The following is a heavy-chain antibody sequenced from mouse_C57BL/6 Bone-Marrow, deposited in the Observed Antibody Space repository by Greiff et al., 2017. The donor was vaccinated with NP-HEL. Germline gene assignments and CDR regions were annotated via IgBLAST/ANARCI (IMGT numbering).Heavy chain of an antibody. CDR2: IYPGSGST. Sequence: VQLQQPGAELVKPGASVKMSCKASGYTFTSYWITWVKQRPGQGLEWIGDIYPGSGSTNYNEKFKSKATLTVDPSSSTAYMQLSSLTSEDSAVYYCARFDGYLWYFDVWGTGTTVTVSS. V-gene: IGHV1-55*01. J-gene: IGHJ1*03. D-gene: IGHD2-3*01. CDR1: GYTFTSYW. CDR3: ARFDGYLWYFDV.